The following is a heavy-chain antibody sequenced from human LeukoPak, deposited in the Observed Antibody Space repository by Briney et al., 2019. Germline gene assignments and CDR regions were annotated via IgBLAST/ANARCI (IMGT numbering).Heavy chain of an antibody. V-gene: IGHV4-61*02. J-gene: IGHJ4*02. CDR2: IYTSGST. D-gene: IGHD2-2*01. Sequence: SQTLSLTCTVSGGSISSSSYYWSWIRQPAGKGLEWIGRIYTSGSTNYNPSLKSRVTISVDTSKNQFSLKLSSVTAADTAVYYCAREVRERYCSSTSCYYYFDYWGQGTLVTVSS. CDR1: GGSISSSSYY. CDR3: AREVRERYCSSTSCYYYFDY.